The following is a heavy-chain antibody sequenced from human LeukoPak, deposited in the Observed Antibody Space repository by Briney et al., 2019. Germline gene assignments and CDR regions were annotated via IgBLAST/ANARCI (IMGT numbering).Heavy chain of an antibody. CDR3: ARVENDILTGYYKSLDY. D-gene: IGHD3-9*01. Sequence: ASVKLSCTASGYTFTGYYMHWVRQAPGQGLEWMGWINPNSGGTNYAQKFEGRVTMTRDTSISTAYMELSRLRSDDTAVYYCARVENDILTGYYKSLDYWGQGTLVTVSS. V-gene: IGHV1-2*02. CDR1: GYTFTGYY. CDR2: INPNSGGT. J-gene: IGHJ4*02.